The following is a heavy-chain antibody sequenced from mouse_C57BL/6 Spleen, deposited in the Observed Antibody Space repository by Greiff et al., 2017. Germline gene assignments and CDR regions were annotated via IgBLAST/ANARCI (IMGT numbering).Heavy chain of an antibody. CDR2: INPSSGYT. D-gene: IGHD1-3*01. Sequence: QVQLQQSGAELAKPGASVKLSCTASGYTFTSYWMHWVKQRPGQGLEWIGYINPSSGYTKYNQKFKDKATLTADKSSSTAYMQLSSLTYEDTAVYYCARSEVVHNAMDYWGQGTSGTVSS. V-gene: IGHV1-7*01. CDR3: ARSEVVHNAMDY. CDR1: GYTFTSYW. J-gene: IGHJ4*01.